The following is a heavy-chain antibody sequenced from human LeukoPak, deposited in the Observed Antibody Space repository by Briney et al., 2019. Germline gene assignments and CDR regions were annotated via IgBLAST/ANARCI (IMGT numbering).Heavy chain of an antibody. D-gene: IGHD3-22*01. CDR1: GDSVSSNSAA. J-gene: IGHJ3*02. V-gene: IGHV6-1*01. Sequence: SQTPSLTCAISGDSVSSNSAAWNWIRQSPSRGLEWLGRTYYRSKWYNDYAVSVKSRITINPDTSKNQFSLQLNSVTPEDTAVYYCARDRWETYYYDSSGYLESDAFDIWGQGTMVTVSS. CDR3: ARDRWETYYYDSSGYLESDAFDI. CDR2: TYYRSKWYN.